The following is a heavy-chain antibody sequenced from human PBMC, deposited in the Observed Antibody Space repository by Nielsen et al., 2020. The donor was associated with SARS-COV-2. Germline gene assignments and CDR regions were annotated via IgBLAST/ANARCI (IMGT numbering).Heavy chain of an antibody. D-gene: IGHD5-18*01. CDR2: ISYDGSNK. CDR3: AKGVYSYGYTYYYYYGMDV. J-gene: IGHJ6*02. V-gene: IGHV3-30*18. Sequence: GGSLRLSCAASGFTFSSYGMHWVRQAPGKGLEWVAVISYDGSNKYYADSVKGRFTISRDNSKNTLYLQMNSLRAEDTAVYYCAKGVYSYGYTYYYYYGMDVWGQGTTVTVSS. CDR1: GFTFSSYG.